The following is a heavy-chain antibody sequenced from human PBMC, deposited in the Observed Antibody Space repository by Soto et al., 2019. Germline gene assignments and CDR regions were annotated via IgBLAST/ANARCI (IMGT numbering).Heavy chain of an antibody. CDR1: GFTFSSYG. CDR3: AKDYMIVVDYYGMDV. J-gene: IGHJ6*02. V-gene: IGHV3-30*18. CDR2: ISYDGSNK. D-gene: IGHD3-22*01. Sequence: PGGSLRLSCSASGFTFSSYGMHWVRQAPGKGLEWVAVISYDGSNKYYADSVKGRFTISRDNSKNTLYLQMNSLRAEDTAVYYCAKDYMIVVDYYGMDVWGQGTTVTVSS.